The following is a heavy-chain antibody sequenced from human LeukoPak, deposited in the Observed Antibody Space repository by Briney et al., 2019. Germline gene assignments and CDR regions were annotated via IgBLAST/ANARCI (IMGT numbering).Heavy chain of an antibody. D-gene: IGHD5-18*01. Sequence: GASVKVSCKASGGTFSSYAISWVRQAPGQGLEWMGGIIPIFGTANYAQKFQGRVTITADESTSTAYMELSSLRSEDTAVYYCAGYSYGGYYFDYWGQGTLVTVS. V-gene: IGHV1-69*13. CDR1: GGTFSSYA. CDR3: AGYSYGGYYFDY. CDR2: IIPIFGTA. J-gene: IGHJ4*02.